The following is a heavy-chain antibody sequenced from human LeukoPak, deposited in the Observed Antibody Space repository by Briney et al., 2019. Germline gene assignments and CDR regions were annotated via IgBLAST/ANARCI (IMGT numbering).Heavy chain of an antibody. CDR3: AREEGYSGSYYDAFDI. CDR1: GDSFSSNSAA. J-gene: IGHJ3*02. Sequence: SQTLSLTCAISGDSFSSNSAAWNWIRQSPSRGLEWLGRTYYRSKWYNDYAVSVKSRITINPDTSKNQFSLQLNSVTPEDTAVYYCAREEGYSGSYYDAFDIWGQGTMVTVSS. V-gene: IGHV6-1*01. CDR2: TYYRSKWYN. D-gene: IGHD1-26*01.